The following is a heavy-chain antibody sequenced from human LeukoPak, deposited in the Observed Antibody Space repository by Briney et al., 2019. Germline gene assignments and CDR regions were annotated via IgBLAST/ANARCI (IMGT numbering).Heavy chain of an antibody. CDR2: IFPGDSDT. D-gene: IGHD3-3*01. V-gene: IGHV5-51*01. J-gene: IGHJ6*03. CDR1: GYSFTSYW. CDR3: ARHRSDFWSGYFYYYYYMDV. Sequence: GESLKISCKGSGYSFTSYWIGWVRQMPGKGLEWMGIIFPGDSDTRYTPSFQAQVTISTDNSISPAYLPWSSLKASDTAMYYCARHRSDFWSGYFYYYYYMDVWGKGTTVTVSS.